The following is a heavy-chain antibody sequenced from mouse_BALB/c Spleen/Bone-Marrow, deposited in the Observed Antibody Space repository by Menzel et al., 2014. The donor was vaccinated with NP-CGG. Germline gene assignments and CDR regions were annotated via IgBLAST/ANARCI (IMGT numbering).Heavy chain of an antibody. CDR3: SRGNYGNYVDYFDY. D-gene: IGHD2-1*01. CDR1: GFTFNNYG. V-gene: IGHV5-6-3*01. J-gene: IGHJ2*01. CDR2: INRNGGSS. Sequence: EVHLVESGGGLVQPGGSLKVSCAASGFTFNNYGMSWVRQTPDKRLELVATINRNGGSSYYPDSVKGRFTISRDNAKNXLYLQMSSLKSEDTAIYYCSRGNYGNYVDYFDYWGQGTTLTVSS.